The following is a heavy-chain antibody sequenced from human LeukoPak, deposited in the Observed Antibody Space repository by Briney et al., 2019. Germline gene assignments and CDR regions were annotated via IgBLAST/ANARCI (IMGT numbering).Heavy chain of an antibody. CDR1: GGSFSGYY. CDR3: ARAPYYYDSSGYYLRWFDP. V-gene: IGHV4-34*01. CDR2: INHSGST. Sequence: SETLSLTCAVSGGSFSGYYWSWIRQPPGKGLEWIGEINHSGSTNYNPSLKSRVTISVDSSKNQFSLKLSSVTAADTAVYYCARAPYYYDSSGYYLRWFDPWGQGTLVTVSS. J-gene: IGHJ5*02. D-gene: IGHD3-22*01.